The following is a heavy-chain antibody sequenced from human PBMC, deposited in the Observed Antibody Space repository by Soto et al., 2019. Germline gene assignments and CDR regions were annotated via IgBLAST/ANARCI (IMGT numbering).Heavy chain of an antibody. J-gene: IGHJ5*02. V-gene: IGHV4-39*01. CDR1: GGSISSSSYY. CDR2: IYYSGST. CDR3: ARQKQLVRLGDWFDP. D-gene: IGHD6-13*01. Sequence: QLQLQESGPGLVKPSETLSLTCTVSGGSISSSSYYWGWIRQPPGKGLAWIGSIYYSGSTYYNPSLKSRVTISVDTSKNQFSLKLSSVTAADTAVYYCARQKQLVRLGDWFDPWGQGTLVTVSS.